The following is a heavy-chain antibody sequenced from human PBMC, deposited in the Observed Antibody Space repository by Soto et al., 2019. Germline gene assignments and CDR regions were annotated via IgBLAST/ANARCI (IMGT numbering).Heavy chain of an antibody. V-gene: IGHV3-33*01. J-gene: IGHJ4*02. D-gene: IGHD6-13*01. CDR1: GFTFSSYG. CDR3: ASDAIYSSSWFDY. Sequence: QVQLVESGGGVVQPGRSLRLSCAASGFTFSSYGMHWVRQAPGKGLEGVAVIWYDGSNKYYADSVKGRFTISRDNSKNTLYLQMNSLRAEDTAVYYCASDAIYSSSWFDYWGQGTLVTVSS. CDR2: IWYDGSNK.